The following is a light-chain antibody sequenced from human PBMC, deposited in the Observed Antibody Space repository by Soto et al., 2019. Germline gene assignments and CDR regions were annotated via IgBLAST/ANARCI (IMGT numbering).Light chain of an antibody. CDR2: GAS. V-gene: IGKV3-20*01. CDR3: QQYGSSPFT. Sequence: EAVFTQSTGTLSLSPGERATLSCRASQSVSSSYLAWYQQKPGQAPRLLIYGASSRATGIPDRFSGSGSGTDFTLTISRXEPEDFAVYYCQQYGSSPFTFGPGTKVDIK. CDR1: QSVSSSY. J-gene: IGKJ3*01.